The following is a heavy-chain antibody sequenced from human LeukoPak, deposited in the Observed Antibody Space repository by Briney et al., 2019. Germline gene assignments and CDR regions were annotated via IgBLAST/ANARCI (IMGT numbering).Heavy chain of an antibody. CDR1: GFTFRSFS. J-gene: IGHJ4*02. Sequence: GGSLRLSCEASGFTFRSFSMSWVRQAPGKGLEWVANIKQDGNDKYYVDSVKGRFTISRDNAKNTLYLQMNSLRAEDTAVYYCARVYDSSGYYPLDYWGQGTLVTVSS. CDR3: ARVYDSSGYYPLDY. CDR2: IKQDGNDK. D-gene: IGHD3-22*01. V-gene: IGHV3-7*01.